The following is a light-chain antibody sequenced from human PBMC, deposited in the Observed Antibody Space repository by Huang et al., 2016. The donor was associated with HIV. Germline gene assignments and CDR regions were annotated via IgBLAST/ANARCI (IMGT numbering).Light chain of an antibody. CDR3: HQYNRYPLT. V-gene: IGKV1-5*03. CDR2: KAS. Sequence: DIQMTQSPSTLSASVGDRVTITCRASQSIGSWLAWYQQKPGQAPELLIYKASSLESGVPPRFSGSGSGTEFTLTISSLQPDDFATYYCHQYNRYPLTFGGGTKVEIK. CDR1: QSIGSW. J-gene: IGKJ4*01.